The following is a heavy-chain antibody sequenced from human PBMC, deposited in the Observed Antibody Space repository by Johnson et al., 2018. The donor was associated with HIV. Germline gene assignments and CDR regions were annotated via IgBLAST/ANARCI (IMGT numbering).Heavy chain of an antibody. D-gene: IGHD5-24*01. CDR2: ISYDGSNK. CDR1: GFTFDDYG. V-gene: IGHV3-30*03. Sequence: QVLLVESGGGVVRPGGSLRLSCAASGFTFDDYGMSWVRQAPGKGLEWVAVISYDGSNKYYADSVKGRFTISRDNSKNTLYLQMNSLRAEDTAVYYCARGSQEMVTIWNAFDIWGLGTKVTVSS. CDR3: ARGSQEMVTIWNAFDI. J-gene: IGHJ3*02.